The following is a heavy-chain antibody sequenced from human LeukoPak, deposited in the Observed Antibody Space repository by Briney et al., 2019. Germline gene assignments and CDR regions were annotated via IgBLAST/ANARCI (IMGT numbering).Heavy chain of an antibody. CDR2: IYYSGSS. D-gene: IGHD5-18*01. CDR3: ATHDGYSNGPYFDY. J-gene: IGHJ4*02. V-gene: IGHV4-39*01. Sequence: PSETLSLTCTVSGGSLSSSSHYWGWIRQPPGKGLEWLGSIYYSGSSYYNPSLKSGVTISVATPKTQFSLKRSSVTPANTPGYYCATHDGYSNGPYFDYWGQGTLVTASS. CDR1: GGSLSSSSHY.